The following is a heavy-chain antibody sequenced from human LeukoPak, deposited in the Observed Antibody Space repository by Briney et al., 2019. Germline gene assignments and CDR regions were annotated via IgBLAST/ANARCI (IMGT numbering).Heavy chain of an antibody. Sequence: PGGSLRLSSAASGFTFSSYSMNWVRQPAGEGLGWVSSISSSSSYIYYADSEKRRFTISRDNHKNSLYLQENSLRAEDTAVYYCARPLCRSTSCYSPDAFDIWRQGTIVSVSS. D-gene: IGHD2-2*01. CDR2: ISSSSSYI. CDR3: ARPLCRSTSCYSPDAFDI. J-gene: IGHJ3*02. V-gene: IGHV3-21*01. CDR1: GFTFSSYS.